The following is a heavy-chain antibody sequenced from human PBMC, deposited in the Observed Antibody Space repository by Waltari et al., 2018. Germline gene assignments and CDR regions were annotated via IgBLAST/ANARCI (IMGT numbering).Heavy chain of an antibody. V-gene: IGHV4-39*07. J-gene: IGHJ4*02. CDR2: IHYSGST. CDR3: ARADYWFDY. Sequence: QLQLQESGPGPVKPSETLSLTCIVSGGSISSSSYYWGWIRQPPGKGLEWIGNIHYSGSTYYNPSLKSRVTISVDTSKNQFSLKGRSVTAADTAVYYCARADYWFDYWGQGTLVTVSS. CDR1: GGSISSSSYY. D-gene: IGHD4-17*01.